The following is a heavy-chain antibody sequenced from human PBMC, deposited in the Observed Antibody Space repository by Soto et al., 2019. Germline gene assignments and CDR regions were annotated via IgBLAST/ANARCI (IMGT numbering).Heavy chain of an antibody. V-gene: IGHV3-30*18. D-gene: IGHD6-13*01. CDR3: AKASSSVGMDV. J-gene: IGHJ6*02. CDR1: GFTFSSYG. Sequence: PGGSLRLSCAASGFTFSSYGMHWVRQAPGKGLEWVAVISYDGSNKYYADSVKGRFTISRDNSKNTLYLQMNSLRAEDTAVYYCAKASSSVGMDVWGQGTTVTVSS. CDR2: ISYDGSNK.